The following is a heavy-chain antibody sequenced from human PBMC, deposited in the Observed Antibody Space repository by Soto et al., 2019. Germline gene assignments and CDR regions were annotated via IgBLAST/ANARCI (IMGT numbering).Heavy chain of an antibody. D-gene: IGHD1-1*01. CDR2: ISAHNGNT. Sequence: QVHLVQSGAEVTKPGASVKVSCKGSGYAFTTYGITWVRQAPGQGLDWMGWISAHNGNTNYAQKLQGRVTVTRDTSTSTAYMELRSLRSDDTAVYYCARGRYGDYWGQGALVTVSS. CDR3: ARGRYGDY. J-gene: IGHJ4*02. CDR1: GYAFTTYG. V-gene: IGHV1-18*01.